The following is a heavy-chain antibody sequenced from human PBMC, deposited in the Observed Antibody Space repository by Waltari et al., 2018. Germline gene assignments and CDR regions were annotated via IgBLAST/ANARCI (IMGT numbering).Heavy chain of an antibody. J-gene: IGHJ6*02. Sequence: EVQLVESGGGLVQPGGSLRPSCAASGFPFRRFWMSWVRQAPGKGLEWVANIYQDGTVTNYVDSVKGRFTTSRDNARNSLYLQMNSLRVDDTAVYYCVRDDDGGMGAVWGQGTTVTVSS. D-gene: IGHD3-16*01. CDR3: VRDDDGGMGAV. V-gene: IGHV3-7*01. CDR2: IYQDGTVT. CDR1: GFPFRRFW.